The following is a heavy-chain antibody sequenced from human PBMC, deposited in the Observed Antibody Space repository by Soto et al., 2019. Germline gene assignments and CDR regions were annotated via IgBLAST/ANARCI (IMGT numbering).Heavy chain of an antibody. V-gene: IGHV4-30-4*01. Sequence: PTETLSLTFTVSGGSISSCDYYWSWIRQPPGKGLEWIGYIYYSGSTYYNPSLKSRVTISVDTSKNQFSLKLSSVTAADTAVYYCAREKYDSSGRNWFDPWGQGTLVTVSS. CDR2: IYYSGST. D-gene: IGHD3-22*01. CDR3: AREKYDSSGRNWFDP. CDR1: GGSISSCDYY. J-gene: IGHJ5*02.